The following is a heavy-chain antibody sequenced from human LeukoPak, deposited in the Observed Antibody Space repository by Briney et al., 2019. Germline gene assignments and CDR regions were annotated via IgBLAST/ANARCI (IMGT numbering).Heavy chain of an antibody. Sequence: SETLSLTCAVYGGSFSAYYWSWIRQSPGKGLEWIGEMNHSGSTNYNPSLKSRVTISVDTSKNQFSLKLSSVTASDTAVYYCARGHFEVVPAAMSGRSYFDYWGQGTLVTVSS. CDR1: GGSFSAYY. D-gene: IGHD2-2*01. CDR2: MNHSGST. CDR3: ARGHFEVVPAAMSGRSYFDY. J-gene: IGHJ4*02. V-gene: IGHV4-34*01.